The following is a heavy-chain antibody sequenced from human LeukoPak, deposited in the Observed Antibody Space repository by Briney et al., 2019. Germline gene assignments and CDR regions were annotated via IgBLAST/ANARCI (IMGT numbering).Heavy chain of an antibody. V-gene: IGHV4-4*07. CDR3: ARDTYYYDSSGYYRLDY. CDR2: IYTSGST. Sequence: SETLSLTCAVSGGSISSYYWSWIRQPAGKGLEWIGRIYTSGSTNYNPSLKSRVTMSVDTSKNQFSLKLSSVTAADTAVYYCARDTYYYDSSGYYRLDYWGQGTLVTVSS. D-gene: IGHD3-22*01. CDR1: GGSISSYY. J-gene: IGHJ4*02.